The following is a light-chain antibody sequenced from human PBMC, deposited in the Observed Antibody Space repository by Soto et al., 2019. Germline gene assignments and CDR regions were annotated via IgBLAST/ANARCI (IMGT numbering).Light chain of an antibody. Sequence: QAVVTQPPSASGTPGQRVTISCSGSSSNIGSNTVNWYQQLPGPDPKLLIYSNNQRPSGVPDRFSCSKSGTSASLAISGLQSEDEADDYCSAWDDSLNGRYVFGTGTKLTVL. CDR1: SSNIGSNT. CDR3: SAWDDSLNGRYV. CDR2: SNN. V-gene: IGLV1-44*01. J-gene: IGLJ1*01.